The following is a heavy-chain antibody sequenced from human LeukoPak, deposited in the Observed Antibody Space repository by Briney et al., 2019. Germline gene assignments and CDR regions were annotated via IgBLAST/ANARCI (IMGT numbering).Heavy chain of an antibody. CDR3: ARAGDIVATTDFDY. J-gene: IGHJ4*02. Sequence: ASVKVSCKASGYTFTSYAMHWVRQAPGQRLEWMGWINAGNGNTKYSQKFQGRVTITRDTSASTACMELSSLRSEDTAVYYCARAGDIVATTDFDYWGQGTLVTVSS. D-gene: IGHD5-12*01. CDR2: INAGNGNT. CDR1: GYTFTSYA. V-gene: IGHV1-3*01.